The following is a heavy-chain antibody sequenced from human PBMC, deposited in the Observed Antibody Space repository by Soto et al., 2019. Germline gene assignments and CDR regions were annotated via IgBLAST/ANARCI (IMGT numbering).Heavy chain of an antibody. CDR2: INHSGST. CDR1: GGSFSGYY. CDR3: ARGPMLTGERGYFDY. J-gene: IGHJ4*01. Sequence: SETLSLTCAVYGGSFSGYYWSWIRQPPGKGLEWIGEINHSGSTNYNPSLKSRFTISVDPSKNKFSLKLSSVTAADTAVYYCARGPMLTGERGYFDYWGQGTMVTVSS. V-gene: IGHV4-34*01. D-gene: IGHD7-27*01.